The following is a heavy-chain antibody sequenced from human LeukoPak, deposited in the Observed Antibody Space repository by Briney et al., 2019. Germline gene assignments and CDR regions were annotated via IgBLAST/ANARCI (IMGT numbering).Heavy chain of an antibody. CDR3: ARRVDYYDSSGRHEGDWSDP. CDR1: GGTFSSYA. Sequence: SAKVSCKASGGTFSSYAISWVRQAPGQGLEWMGGIIPIFGTANYAQKFQGRVTITTDESTSTAYMELSSLRSEDTAVYYCARRVDYYDSSGRHEGDWSDPWGQGTLVTVSS. CDR2: IIPIFGTA. V-gene: IGHV1-69*05. J-gene: IGHJ5*02. D-gene: IGHD3-22*01.